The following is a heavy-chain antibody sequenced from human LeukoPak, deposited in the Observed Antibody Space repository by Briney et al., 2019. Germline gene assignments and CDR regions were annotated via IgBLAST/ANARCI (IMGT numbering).Heavy chain of an antibody. Sequence: GRSLRLSCAASGFTFSSYAMHWVRQAPGKGLEWVAAISYDGSNKYYADSVKGRFTISRDNSKNTLYLQMNSLRAEDTAVYYCARGLWFGDYWGQGTLVTVSS. J-gene: IGHJ4*02. CDR3: ARGLWFGDY. V-gene: IGHV3-30*04. CDR1: GFTFSSYA. D-gene: IGHD3-10*01. CDR2: ISYDGSNK.